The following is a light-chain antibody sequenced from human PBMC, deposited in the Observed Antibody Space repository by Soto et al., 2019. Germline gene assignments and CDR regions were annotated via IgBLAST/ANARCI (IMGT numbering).Light chain of an antibody. J-gene: IGLJ3*02. Sequence: QSALTQPASVSGSPGQSITISCTGTSSDVGGYNYVSWYQQHPGKAPKLMIYDVSNRPSGVSNRFSGSKSGNTASLTISGLQAEDEADYYCSSYPSISTPWVFGGGTKLTV. CDR3: SSYPSISTPWV. CDR1: SSDVGGYNY. CDR2: DVS. V-gene: IGLV2-14*01.